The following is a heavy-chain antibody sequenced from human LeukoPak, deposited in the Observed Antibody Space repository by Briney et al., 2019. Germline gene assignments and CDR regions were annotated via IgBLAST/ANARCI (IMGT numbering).Heavy chain of an antibody. V-gene: IGHV3-48*01. Sequence: GGSLRLSCATSGFIVSSSYMSWVRQAPGKGLEWVSYISSSSSTIYYADSVKGRFTISRDNAKNSLYLQMNSLRAEDTAVYYCARDRPVYYYGSSGAFDYWGQGTLVTVSS. CDR2: ISSSSSTI. D-gene: IGHD3-22*01. J-gene: IGHJ4*02. CDR3: ARDRPVYYYGSSGAFDY. CDR1: GFIVSSSY.